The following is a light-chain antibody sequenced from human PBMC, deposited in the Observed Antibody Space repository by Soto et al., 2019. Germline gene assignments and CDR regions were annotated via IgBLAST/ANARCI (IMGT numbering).Light chain of an antibody. CDR3: QHSYTTPPWT. CDR1: QSILKY. Sequence: DIQMTQSPSSVSASVGDRITITRRASQSILKYLNWYQPKPGKAPNLIISAASNLHTGVPSRFSGSGSGTDFTLTISSLQPEDFATYYCQHSYTTPPWTFGQGTKVDIK. V-gene: IGKV1-39*01. CDR2: AAS. J-gene: IGKJ1*01.